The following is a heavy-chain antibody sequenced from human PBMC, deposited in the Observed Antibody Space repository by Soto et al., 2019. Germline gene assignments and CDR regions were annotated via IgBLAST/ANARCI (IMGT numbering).Heavy chain of an antibody. CDR3: ARDTTHRQYSSSSPDYYYYGMDV. CDR2: ISYDGSNK. CDR1: GFTFSSYA. Sequence: QVQLVESGGGVVQPGRSLRLSCAASGFTFSSYAMHWVRQAPGKGLEWVAVISYDGSNKYYADSVKGRFTISRDNSKNTLYLQMNSLRAEDTAVYYGARDTTHRQYSSSSPDYYYYGMDVWGQGTTVTVSS. J-gene: IGHJ6*02. V-gene: IGHV3-30-3*01. D-gene: IGHD6-6*01.